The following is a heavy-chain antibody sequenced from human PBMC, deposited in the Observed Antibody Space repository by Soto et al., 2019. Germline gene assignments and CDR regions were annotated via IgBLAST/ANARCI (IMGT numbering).Heavy chain of an antibody. CDR3: AREWQQLVPDY. D-gene: IGHD6-13*01. CDR2: IHSTGSA. V-gene: IGHV4-31*03. CDR1: GGSVSSGGYY. Sequence: QVQLQESGPGLVKPSQTLSLTCTVSGGSVSSGGYYWRWISQHPGKGLEWIGHIHSTGSAYYNPSLRSRATISKDTSKNQFSLKLSSVTAADTAVYYCAREWQQLVPDYWGQGTLVTVSS. J-gene: IGHJ4*02.